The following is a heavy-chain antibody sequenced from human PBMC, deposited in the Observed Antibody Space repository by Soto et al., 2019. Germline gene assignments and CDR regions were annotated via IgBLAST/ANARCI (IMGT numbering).Heavy chain of an antibody. Sequence: GGSLRLSCTASGFTFGGYAMTWFRQAPGKGLEWVGFIRTKAFGGTPEYAASVKGRFTISRDDSRNIAYLQMDSLKTEDTAVYYCTRRGTIAAVDYWGQGSLVTVSS. D-gene: IGHD6-13*01. V-gene: IGHV3-49*03. CDR3: TRRGTIAAVDY. CDR2: IRTKAFGGTP. J-gene: IGHJ4*02. CDR1: GFTFGGYA.